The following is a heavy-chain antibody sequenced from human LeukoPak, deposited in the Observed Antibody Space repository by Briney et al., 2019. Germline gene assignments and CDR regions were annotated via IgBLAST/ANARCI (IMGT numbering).Heavy chain of an antibody. V-gene: IGHV3-30-3*02. CDR2: ISYDGSNK. J-gene: IGHJ6*03. Sequence: GGSLRLSCAASGFTFSSYAMHWVRQAPGKGLEWVAVISYDGSNKYYADSVKGRFTISRDNSKNTLYLQMNSLRAEDTAVYYCAKITLIVVVPAAITPYYYMDVWGKGTTVTVSS. D-gene: IGHD2-2*01. CDR3: AKITLIVVVPAAITPYYYMDV. CDR1: GFTFSSYA.